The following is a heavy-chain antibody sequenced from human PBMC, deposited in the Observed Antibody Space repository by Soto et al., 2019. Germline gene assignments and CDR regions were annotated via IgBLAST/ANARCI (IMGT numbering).Heavy chain of an antibody. CDR1: GDSMTGYC. V-gene: IGHV4-4*07. CDR3: ARGQRFSHWFDP. D-gene: IGHD3-3*01. Sequence: PSETLSLTCTVSGDSMTGYCWTWIRQPAGEGLEWVGRVYRRGGKHYNPPLKSRVSISLEKSKNQFALRPMSVTVADTAVYYSARGQRFSHWFDPGREGVLVT. J-gene: IGHJ5*02. CDR2: VYRRGGK.